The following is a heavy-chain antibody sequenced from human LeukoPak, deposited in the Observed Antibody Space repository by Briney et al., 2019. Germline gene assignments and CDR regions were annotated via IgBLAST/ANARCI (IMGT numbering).Heavy chain of an antibody. Sequence: SETLSLTCTVSGDSVNSSDSYWGWIRQPPGKRLAWIGSFYYSGSTYYHPSLKSRVSIFVDTSKNQVSLKLSSVTAAYTAVYYCALDLLEAFDIWGQGTMVTVSS. J-gene: IGHJ3*02. CDR1: GDSVNSSDSY. CDR3: ALDLLEAFDI. V-gene: IGHV4-39*07. CDR2: FYYSGST. D-gene: IGHD1-1*01.